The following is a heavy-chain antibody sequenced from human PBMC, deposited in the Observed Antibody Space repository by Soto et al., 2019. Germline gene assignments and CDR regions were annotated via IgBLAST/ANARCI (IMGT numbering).Heavy chain of an antibody. CDR3: ARLENYDTSGSETAAMDV. D-gene: IGHD3-22*01. CDR1: GYSFADYW. V-gene: IGHV5-51*01. CDR2: IYPGDSDI. J-gene: IGHJ6*02. Sequence: GASLKISCKGSGYSFADYWIAWVRQMPGKGLEWLGLIYPGDSDIRYSPSFHGQFTLSADKSISTAYLQWSRLGASETAMYYCARLENYDTSGSETAAMDVWGQGTPVTVSS.